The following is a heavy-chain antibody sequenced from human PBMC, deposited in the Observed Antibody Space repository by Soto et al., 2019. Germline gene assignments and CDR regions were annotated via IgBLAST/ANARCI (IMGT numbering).Heavy chain of an antibody. CDR3: ASQTPKYGDYYYGMDV. V-gene: IGHV4-59*08. CDR2: IYYSGST. J-gene: IGHJ6*02. Sequence: QVQLQESGPGLVKPSETLSLTCTVSGGSISSYYWSWIRQPPGKGLEWIGYIYYSGSTNYNPSLKSRVTISVDTSKNQFSLKLSSVTAADTAVYYCASQTPKYGDYYYGMDVWGQGTTVTVSS. CDR1: GGSISSYY. D-gene: IGHD4-17*01.